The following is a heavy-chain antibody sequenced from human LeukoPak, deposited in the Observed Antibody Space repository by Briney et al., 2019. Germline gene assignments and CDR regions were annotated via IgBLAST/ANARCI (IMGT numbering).Heavy chain of an antibody. D-gene: IGHD3-22*01. Sequence: ASVKVSCKASGYTFAGYYMHWVRQAPGQGLEWMGWINPNSGGTNYAQKFQGRVTMTRDTSISTAYMELSRLRSDDTAVYYCARCFPYYYDSSGYSPPDYWGQGTLVTVSS. J-gene: IGHJ4*02. CDR2: INPNSGGT. CDR1: GYTFAGYY. V-gene: IGHV1-2*02. CDR3: ARCFPYYYDSSGYSPPDY.